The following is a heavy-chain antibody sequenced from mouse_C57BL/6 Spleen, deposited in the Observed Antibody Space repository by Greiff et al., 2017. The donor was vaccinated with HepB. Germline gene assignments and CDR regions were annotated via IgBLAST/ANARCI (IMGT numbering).Heavy chain of an antibody. CDR3: ARAYGYDDYAMDY. Sequence: EVKLMESGPGLVKPSQTVFLTCTVTGISITTGNYRWSWIRQFPGNKLEWIGYIYYSGTITYNPSLTSPTTITRDTPKNQFFLEMNSLTAEDTSTYYCARAYGYDDYAMDYWGQGTSVTVSS. CDR1: GISITTGNYR. D-gene: IGHD2-2*01. J-gene: IGHJ4*01. CDR2: IYYSGTI. V-gene: IGHV3-5*01.